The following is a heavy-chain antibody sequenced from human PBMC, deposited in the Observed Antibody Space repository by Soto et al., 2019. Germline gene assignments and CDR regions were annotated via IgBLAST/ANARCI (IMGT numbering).Heavy chain of an antibody. CDR1: GYTFTSYG. V-gene: IGHV1-18*01. CDR3: ARASPTHSGRVDARTFDI. D-gene: IGHD1-26*01. J-gene: IGHJ3*02. CDR2: ISAYNGNT. Sequence: GASVKVSCKASGYTFTSYGISWVRQAPGQGLEWMGWISAYNGNTKYAQKLQGRVTMTWDTSTSTAYMELSSLRSEDTAVYYCARASPTHSGRVDARTFDIWGQGTMVTVSS.